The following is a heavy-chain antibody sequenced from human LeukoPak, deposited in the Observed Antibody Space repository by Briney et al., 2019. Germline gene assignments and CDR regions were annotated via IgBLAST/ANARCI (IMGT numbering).Heavy chain of an antibody. J-gene: IGHJ4*02. CDR2: ISAIDGTT. V-gene: IGHV3-23*01. CDR1: GFSFSNYG. CDR3: ARDQYSYAHAAH. D-gene: IGHD5-18*01. Sequence: GGSLRLSCAASGFSFSNYGMSWVRQAPGKGLDWVSAISAIDGTTHYADSVRGRFTISRDNSRNTLHLQMNSLRAEDTAVYYCARDQYSYAHAAHWGQGTLVTVSS.